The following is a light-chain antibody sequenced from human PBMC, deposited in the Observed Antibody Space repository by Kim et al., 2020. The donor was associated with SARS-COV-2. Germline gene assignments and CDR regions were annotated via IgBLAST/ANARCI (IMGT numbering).Light chain of an antibody. Sequence: DIQMTQSPSTLSASVGDRVTITCRASQSISNWLAWYQQTPGKAPNLLIYKASSLESGVQSRFSGSGSGTEFTLTINNLQPDDSATYHCQQYNSYPYSFGQGTKLEI. CDR2: KAS. V-gene: IGKV1-5*03. CDR3: QQYNSYPYS. CDR1: QSISNW. J-gene: IGKJ2*01.